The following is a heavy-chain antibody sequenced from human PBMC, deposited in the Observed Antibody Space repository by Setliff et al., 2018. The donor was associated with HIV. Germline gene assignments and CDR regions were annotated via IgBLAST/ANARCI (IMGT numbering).Heavy chain of an antibody. CDR2: FDLAEDEI. CDR3: ARGFVLRFLEWSMPDAFDI. Sequence: ASVKVSCKVSGYTFIELSRHWVRQAPGKGLEWMGGFDLAEDEITYAQKFQGRFTISRDNAKNSLYLQMNSLRAEDTAVYYCARGFVLRFLEWSMPDAFDIWGQGTMVTVSS. D-gene: IGHD3-3*01. CDR1: GYTFIELS. V-gene: IGHV1-24*01. J-gene: IGHJ3*02.